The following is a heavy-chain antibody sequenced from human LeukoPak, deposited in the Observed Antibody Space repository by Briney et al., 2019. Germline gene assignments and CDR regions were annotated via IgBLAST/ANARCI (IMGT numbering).Heavy chain of an antibody. Sequence: PGGSLRLSCAASGFTFSSYGMHWVRQAPGKGLEWVAVIWFDGSDKYYADSVKGRFTISRDNSKNTLYLQMNSLRAEDTAVYYCAKDEVLMTGYSSGWPDYYYYYGMDVWGQGTTVTVSS. V-gene: IGHV3-30*02. CDR2: IWFDGSDK. CDR1: GFTFSSYG. CDR3: AKDEVLMTGYSSGWPDYYYYYGMDV. D-gene: IGHD6-19*01. J-gene: IGHJ6*02.